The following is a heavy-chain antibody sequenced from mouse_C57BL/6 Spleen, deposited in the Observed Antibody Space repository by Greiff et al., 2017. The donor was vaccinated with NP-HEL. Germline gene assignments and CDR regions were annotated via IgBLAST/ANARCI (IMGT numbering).Heavy chain of an antibody. V-gene: IGHV1-53*01. CDR3: ARDGGYGNYGDYAMDY. Sequence: QVQLQQPGTELVKPGASVKLSCKASGYTFTSYWMHWVKQRPGQGLEWIGNINPSNGGTNYNEKFKSKATLTVDKSSSTAYMQLSSLTSEDSAVYYCARDGGYGNYGDYAMDYWSQGTSVTVSS. J-gene: IGHJ4*01. D-gene: IGHD2-1*01. CDR1: GYTFTSYW. CDR2: INPSNGGT.